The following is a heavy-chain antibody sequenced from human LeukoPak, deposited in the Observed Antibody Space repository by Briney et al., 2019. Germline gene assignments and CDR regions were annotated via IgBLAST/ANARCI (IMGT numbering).Heavy chain of an antibody. D-gene: IGHD2-21*02. CDR3: AKAPTPTVHY. Sequence: GGSLRLSCAASGFTFDDYALHWVRQGPGKGLEWVSYISGDGSTTYYADSVKGRFTISRDNSKTSLYLQMNSLRTEDTALYYCAKAPTPTVHYWGQGTLVTVSS. V-gene: IGHV3-43*02. CDR1: GFTFDDYA. CDR2: ISGDGSTT. J-gene: IGHJ4*02.